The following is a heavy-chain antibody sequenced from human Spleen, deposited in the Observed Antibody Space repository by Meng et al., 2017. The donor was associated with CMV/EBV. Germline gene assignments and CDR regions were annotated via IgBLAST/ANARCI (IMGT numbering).Heavy chain of an antibody. CDR3: AREGIGPNYYDSSAKSDYFDY. D-gene: IGHD3-22*01. J-gene: IGHJ4*02. V-gene: IGHV3-23*01. Sequence: GESLKISCAASGFTFSSYAMSWVRQAPGKGLEWVSAISGSGGSTYYADSVKGRFTISRDNSKNTLYLQMNSLRAEDTAVYYCAREGIGPNYYDSSAKSDYFDYWGQGTLVTVSS. CDR2: ISGSGGST. CDR1: GFTFSSYA.